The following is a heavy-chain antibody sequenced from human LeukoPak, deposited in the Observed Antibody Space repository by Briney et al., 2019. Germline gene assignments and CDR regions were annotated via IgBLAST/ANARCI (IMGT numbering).Heavy chain of an antibody. J-gene: IGHJ4*02. CDR1: GFTFSNYA. V-gene: IGHV3-23*01. CDR2: ISGSAGST. Sequence: GGSLRLSCVASGFTFSNYALTRIRQAPGKGLEWVSAISGSAGSTHYADSVKGRFTISRDNSKNTLYLQMNRLRAEDTAVYYCAKEWTSMTYFDYWGQGTLVTVSS. D-gene: IGHD2/OR15-2a*01. CDR3: AKEWTSMTYFDY.